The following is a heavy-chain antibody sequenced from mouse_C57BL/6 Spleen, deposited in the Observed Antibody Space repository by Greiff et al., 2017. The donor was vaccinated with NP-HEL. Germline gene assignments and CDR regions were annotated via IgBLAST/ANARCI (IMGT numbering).Heavy chain of an antibody. D-gene: IGHD3-2*02. J-gene: IGHJ2*01. CDR2: IDPSDSYT. CDR1: GYTFTSYW. Sequence: QVHVKQPGAELVMPGASVKLSCKASGYTFTSYWMHWVKQRPGQGLEWIGEIDPSDSYTNYNQKFKGKSTLTVDKSSSTAYMQLSSLTSEDSAVYYCARFLDSSGLFDYWGQGTTLTVSS. V-gene: IGHV1-69*01. CDR3: ARFLDSSGLFDY.